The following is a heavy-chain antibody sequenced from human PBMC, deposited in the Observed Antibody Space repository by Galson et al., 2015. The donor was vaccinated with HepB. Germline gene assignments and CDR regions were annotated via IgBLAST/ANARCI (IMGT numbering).Heavy chain of an antibody. D-gene: IGHD6-13*01. CDR3: ARDLGIAAAGTGLDEDAFEI. CDR2: IKQDGSEK. J-gene: IGHJ3*02. V-gene: IGHV3-7*01. Sequence: SLRLSCAASGFTFSSYWMSWVRQAPGKGLEWVANIKQDGSEKYYVDSVKGRFTISRDNAKNSLYLQMNSLRAEDTAVYYCARDLGIAAAGTGLDEDAFEIWGQGTMVTVSS. CDR1: GFTFSSYW.